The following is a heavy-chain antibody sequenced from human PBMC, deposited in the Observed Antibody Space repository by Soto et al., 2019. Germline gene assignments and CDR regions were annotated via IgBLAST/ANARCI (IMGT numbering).Heavy chain of an antibody. V-gene: IGHV1-8*01. CDR2: MNPNSGNT. J-gene: IGHJ6*02. D-gene: IGHD6-19*01. CDR1: GYTFTSYD. Sequence: ASVKVSCKASGYTFTSYDINWVRQATGQGLEWMGWMNPNSGNTGYAQKLQGRVTMTRNTSISTAYMELSSLRSEDTAVYYCARERTSGWYPNYYGMDVWGQGTTVTVSS. CDR3: ARERTSGWYPNYYGMDV.